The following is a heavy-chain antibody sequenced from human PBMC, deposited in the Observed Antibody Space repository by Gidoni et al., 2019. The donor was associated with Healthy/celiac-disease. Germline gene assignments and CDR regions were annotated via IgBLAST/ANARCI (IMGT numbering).Heavy chain of an antibody. Sequence: QVQLVQSGAEVKKPGASVKVSCKASGYTFTGYYMHWVRPAPGQGLEWMGRINPNSGGTNYAQKLQGRVTMTRDTSISTAYMELSRLRSDDTAVYYCASVPDDSEGWFDPWGQGTLVTVSS. CDR3: ASVPDDSEGWFDP. CDR2: INPNSGGT. CDR1: GYTFTGYY. V-gene: IGHV1-2*06. D-gene: IGHD1-26*01. J-gene: IGHJ5*02.